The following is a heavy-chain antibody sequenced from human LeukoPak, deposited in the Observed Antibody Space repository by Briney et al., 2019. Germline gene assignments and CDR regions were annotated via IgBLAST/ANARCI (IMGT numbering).Heavy chain of an antibody. Sequence: PSETLSLTCAVSGYSISSGYYWGWIRQPPGKGLEWIGSIYHSGSTYYNPSLKSRVTISVDTSKNQFSLKLSSVTAADTAVYYCASSVVVIPIFDYWGQGTLVAVSS. J-gene: IGHJ4*02. CDR3: ASSVVVIPIFDY. CDR2: IYHSGST. D-gene: IGHD2-15*01. V-gene: IGHV4-38-2*01. CDR1: GYSISSGYY.